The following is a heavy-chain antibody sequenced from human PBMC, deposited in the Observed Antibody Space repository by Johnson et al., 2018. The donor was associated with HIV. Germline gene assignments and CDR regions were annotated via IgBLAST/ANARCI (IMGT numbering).Heavy chain of an antibody. CDR3: TRLPSGYSRDAFDI. Sequence: VQLVESGGGVVQPGRSLRLSCVASGFTFSSYAMSWVRQAPGKGLEWVSVIYSGGSTYYADSVKGRFTISRDNSKNTLYLQMNSLRVEDTAVYYCTRLPSGYSRDAFDIWGQGTMVTVSS. J-gene: IGHJ3*02. V-gene: IGHV3-66*04. D-gene: IGHD5-18*01. CDR2: IYSGGST. CDR1: GFTFSSYA.